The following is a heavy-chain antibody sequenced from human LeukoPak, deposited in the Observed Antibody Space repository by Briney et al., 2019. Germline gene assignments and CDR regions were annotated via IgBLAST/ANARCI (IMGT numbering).Heavy chain of an antibody. CDR3: AFRPRGDCSSSTCYAFDY. Sequence: TGGSLRLSCAVSGFTFSYYSMNWVRQAPGKGLEWVSYIDSSGSTTYYPASVKGRFSVSRNNAKNSLYLQMNSLRDEDTAVYYCAFRPRGDCSSSTCYAFDYWGRGTLVTVSS. V-gene: IGHV3-48*02. J-gene: IGHJ4*02. CDR1: GFTFSYYS. D-gene: IGHD2-2*01. CDR2: IDSSGSTT.